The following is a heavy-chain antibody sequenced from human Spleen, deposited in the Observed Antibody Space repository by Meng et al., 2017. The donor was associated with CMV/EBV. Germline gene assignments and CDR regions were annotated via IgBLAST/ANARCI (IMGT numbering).Heavy chain of an antibody. D-gene: IGHD1-26*01. CDR2: ISGSGDTA. J-gene: IGHJ5*01. CDR1: GFTFSSCA. V-gene: IGHV3-23*01. Sequence: GGSLRLSCAASGFTFSSCAMSWVRQAPGKGLEWVSVISGSGDTANYADSVKGRFTIARDNSKNALYLQMNSLRAEDTAVYYCANSMIVGVTMWFEYWGQGTLVTVSS. CDR3: ANSMIVGVTMWFEY.